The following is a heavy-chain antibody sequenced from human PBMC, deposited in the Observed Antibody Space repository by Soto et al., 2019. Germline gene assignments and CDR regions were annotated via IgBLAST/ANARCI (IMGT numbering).Heavy chain of an antibody. CDR2: INAGNGNT. CDR1: GYTFTSYA. V-gene: IGHV1-3*01. CDR3: ARGSSSPTGYYYYGMDV. D-gene: IGHD6-6*01. Sequence: ASVKVSCKASGYTFTSYAMHWVRQAPGQRLEWMGWINAGNGNTKYSQKFQGRVTITRDTSASTAYMELSSLRSEDTAVYYCARGSSSPTGYYYYGMDVWGQGTTVTVSS. J-gene: IGHJ6*02.